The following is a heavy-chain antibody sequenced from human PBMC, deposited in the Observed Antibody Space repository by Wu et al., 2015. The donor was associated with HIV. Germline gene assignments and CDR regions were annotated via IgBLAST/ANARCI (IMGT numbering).Heavy chain of an antibody. CDR1: GYSFTAHY. J-gene: IGHJ5*02. V-gene: IGHV1-2*02. CDR3: ARDQRWGATTSFRFDP. D-gene: IGHD1-26*01. Sequence: QVQLVQSGAEVTKPGASVRVSCQTSGYSFTAHYIHWVRQAPGQGLEWMGWIRPDSGATNYAEKFQDRVTITADGSTRTVYMELSSLRSEDTAVYYCARDQRWGATTSFRFDPWGQGTLVIVSS. CDR2: IRPDSGAT.